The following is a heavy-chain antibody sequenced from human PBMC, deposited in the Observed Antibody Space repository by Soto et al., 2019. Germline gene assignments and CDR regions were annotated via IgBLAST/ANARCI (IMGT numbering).Heavy chain of an antibody. D-gene: IGHD3-10*01. CDR3: AFYSGSGGYYFDY. J-gene: IGHJ4*02. CDR2: ISGGGETT. V-gene: IGHV3-23*01. CDR1: GFTFSSYA. Sequence: EVPLLESGGGLVQPGGSLRLSCAASGFTFSSYAMWWVRQAPGKGLECVSAISGGGETTYYADSVKGRFTISRDNSKNTLYLQMNSLRAEDTAVYYCAFYSGSGGYYFDYWGQGTLVTVSS.